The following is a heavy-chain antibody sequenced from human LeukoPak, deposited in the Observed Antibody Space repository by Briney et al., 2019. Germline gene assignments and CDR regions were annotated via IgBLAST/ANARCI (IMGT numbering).Heavy chain of an antibody. J-gene: IGHJ4*02. CDR3: AKDSIAARPVLWDY. Sequence: GGSLRLSCAASGFTFSSYAMSWVRQAPGKGLKWVSAISGSGGSTYYADSVKGRFTISRDNSKNTLYLQMNSLRAEDTAVYYCAKDSIAARPVLWDYWGQGTLVTVSS. CDR1: GFTFSSYA. CDR2: ISGSGGST. V-gene: IGHV3-23*01. D-gene: IGHD6-6*01.